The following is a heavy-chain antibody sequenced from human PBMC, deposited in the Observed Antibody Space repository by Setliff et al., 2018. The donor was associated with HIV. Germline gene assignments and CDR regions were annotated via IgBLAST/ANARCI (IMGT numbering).Heavy chain of an antibody. Sequence: GASVKVSCKASGYTFTSYDINWVRQATGQGLEWMGWMNPNSGNTGYAQKFQGRVTMTRNTSISTAYMELRGLRSDDTAVYYCARANVPYSNFWSFSYSLPYYFDYWGQGTLVTVSS. CDR3: ARANVPYSNFWSFSYSLPYYFDY. V-gene: IGHV1-8*02. CDR2: MNPNSGNT. D-gene: IGHD3-3*01. CDR1: GYTFTSYD. J-gene: IGHJ4*02.